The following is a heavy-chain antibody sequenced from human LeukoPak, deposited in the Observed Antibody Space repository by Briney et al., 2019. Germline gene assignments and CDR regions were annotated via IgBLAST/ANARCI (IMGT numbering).Heavy chain of an antibody. V-gene: IGHV3-23*01. CDR3: ARGTAYCTGGSCYYYYYYGMDV. CDR2: IISGGAT. D-gene: IGHD2-15*01. Sequence: GGSLRLSCAASGFTFSTYAMSWVRQAPGKGLEWVSAIISGGATYYADSVKGRFTISRDNSKNTLYLQMNSLRAEDTAVYYCARGTAYCTGGSCYYYYYYGMDVWAKGPRSPSP. CDR1: GFTFSTYA. J-gene: IGHJ6*02.